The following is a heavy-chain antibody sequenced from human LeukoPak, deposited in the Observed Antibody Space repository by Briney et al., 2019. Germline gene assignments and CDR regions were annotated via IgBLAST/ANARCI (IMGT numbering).Heavy chain of an antibody. D-gene: IGHD3-3*01. Sequence: ASVKVSCKTSGYTFTNYGISWVRQAPGQGLEWMGWISAYNGNTNYAQKLQGRVTMTTDTSTSTAYMEVRSLRSDDTAVYYCARAPWDHNNTWSQWFDPWGQGTLVTVAS. J-gene: IGHJ5*02. CDR2: ISAYNGNT. CDR1: GYTFTNYG. CDR3: ARAPWDHNNTWSQWFDP. V-gene: IGHV1-18*04.